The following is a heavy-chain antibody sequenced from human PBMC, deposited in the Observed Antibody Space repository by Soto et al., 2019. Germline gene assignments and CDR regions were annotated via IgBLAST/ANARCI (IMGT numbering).Heavy chain of an antibody. J-gene: IGHJ4*02. D-gene: IGHD2-15*01. CDR1: GFTFSSYG. CDR2: IWYDGSNK. V-gene: IGHV3-33*01. CDR3: ARDLQIGSSGGSCPPGY. Sequence: QVQLVESGGGVVQPGRSLRLSCAASGFTFSSYGMHWVRQAPGKGLEWVAVIWYDGSNKYYADSVKGRFTISRDNSKNTLYLQMNSLRAGDTAVYYCARDLQIGSSGGSCPPGYWGQGTLVTVSS.